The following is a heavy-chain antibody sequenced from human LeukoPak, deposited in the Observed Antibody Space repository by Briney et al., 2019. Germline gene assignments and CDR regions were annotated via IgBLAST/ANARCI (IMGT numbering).Heavy chain of an antibody. CDR3: VREGFYESGSLPTFYFDY. CDR1: GFDFHNYV. J-gene: IGHJ4*02. D-gene: IGHD3-10*01. V-gene: IGHV3-30-3*01. Sequence: GGPLRLSCAASGFDFHNYVIHWVRKAPGKGLEWVAVISSDVNIKYYADSVKGRFTISRDSSSKMVSLQMNSLGTEDTAVYYCVREGFYESGSLPTFYFDYWGQGTLVTVSS. CDR2: ISSDVNIK.